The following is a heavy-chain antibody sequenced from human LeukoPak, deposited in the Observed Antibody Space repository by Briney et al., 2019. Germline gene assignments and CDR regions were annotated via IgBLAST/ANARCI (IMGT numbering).Heavy chain of an antibody. V-gene: IGHV3-7*01. D-gene: IGHD3-10*02. J-gene: IGHJ6*04. CDR1: GLTFSSYW. CDR3: AELGITMIGGV. Sequence: PGGSLRLSCAASGLTFSSYWMSWVRHAPGEGMEWVANIKQDGSEKYYVDTVKGRFTISRDNAKNSLYLQMNSLRAEDTAVYYCAELGITMIGGVWGKGTTVTISS. CDR2: IKQDGSEK.